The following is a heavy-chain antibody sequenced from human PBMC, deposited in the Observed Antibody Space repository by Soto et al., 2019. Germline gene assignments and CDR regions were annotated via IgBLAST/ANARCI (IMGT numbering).Heavy chain of an antibody. CDR1: GFTFSSYG. J-gene: IGHJ4*02. Sequence: QVQLVESGGGVVQPGRSLRLSCAASGFTFSSYGMHWVRQAQGKELEWAAVRWHDGSNKYYADSVKGRFTISRDNSRITLCLQMNILRGEGKAVYYCARGPSLRYYFDYWGKGTVVTVCS. V-gene: IGHV3-33*01. D-gene: IGHD3-16*01. CDR3: ARGPSLRYYFDY. CDR2: RWHDGSNK.